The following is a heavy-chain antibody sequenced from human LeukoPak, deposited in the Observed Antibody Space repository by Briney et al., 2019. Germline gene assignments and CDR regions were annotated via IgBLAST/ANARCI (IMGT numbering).Heavy chain of an antibody. CDR3: ARGICSGGSCSYYYYYYMDV. Sequence: SETLSLTCAVYGGSFSSYYWSWIRQPPGKGLEWIGEINHSGSTNYNPSLKSRVTISVDTSKNQFSLKLSSVTAADTAVYYCARGICSGGSCSYYYYYYMDVWGKGTTVTVSS. CDR1: GGSFSSYY. J-gene: IGHJ6*03. D-gene: IGHD2-15*01. V-gene: IGHV4-34*01. CDR2: INHSGST.